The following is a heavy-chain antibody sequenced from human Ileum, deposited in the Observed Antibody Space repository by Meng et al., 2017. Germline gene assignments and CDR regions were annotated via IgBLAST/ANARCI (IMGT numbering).Heavy chain of an antibody. J-gene: IGHJ1*01. V-gene: IGHV4-4*02. Sequence: QMQLQESGPGLVKPSGTLSLTCGVSGGSFSSGNWWGWVRQPPGKGLEWIGEIFHTGNTNYNPSHQSRVSLSIDKSKNQFSLKVISVTAADTAVYYCVNYCSGGKCSPNEKTQHWGQGTLVTVSS. CDR1: GGSFSSGNW. CDR2: IFHTGNT. CDR3: VNYCSGGKCSPNEKTQH. D-gene: IGHD2-15*01.